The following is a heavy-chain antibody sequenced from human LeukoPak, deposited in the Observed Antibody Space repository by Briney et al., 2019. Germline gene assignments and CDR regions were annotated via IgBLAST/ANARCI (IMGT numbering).Heavy chain of an antibody. D-gene: IGHD3-10*01. J-gene: IGHJ3*02. Sequence: GGSLRLSCAASGFTFSSHAMSWVRQAPGKGLEWVSAISGSGGSTYYADSVKGRFTISRDNSKNTLYLQMTSLRAEDTAVYYCAKDHYVSGRYDAFDIWGQGTMVTVSS. V-gene: IGHV3-23*01. CDR3: AKDHYVSGRYDAFDI. CDR2: ISGSGGST. CDR1: GFTFSSHA.